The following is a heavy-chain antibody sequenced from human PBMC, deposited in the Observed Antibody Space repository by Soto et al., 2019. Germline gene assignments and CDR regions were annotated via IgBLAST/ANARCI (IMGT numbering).Heavy chain of an antibody. CDR2: IYHSGST. CDR1: GGSISSSSYY. D-gene: IGHD1-26*01. J-gene: IGHJ4*02. V-gene: IGHV4-39*02. CDR3: AREMGGSIDY. Sequence: QLQLQESGPGLVKPSETLSLTCTVSGGSISSSSYYWGWIRQPPGKGLEWIGTIYHSGSTYYKPSLKSRVTISVDPSKDHFSLKLNSVTAADTAIYYCAREMGGSIDYGGQGTLVTVSS.